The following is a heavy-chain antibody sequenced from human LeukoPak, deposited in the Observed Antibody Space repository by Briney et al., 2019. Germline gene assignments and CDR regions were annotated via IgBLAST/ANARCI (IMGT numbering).Heavy chain of an antibody. D-gene: IGHD4-17*01. V-gene: IGHV4-34*01. Sequence: PSETLSLTCAVYGGSFSGYYWSWIRQLPGKGLEWIGEINHSGSTNYNPSLKSRVTISVDTSKNQFSLKLSSVTAADTAVYYCARGVPLGYGDYAVSGWFDPWGQGTLVTVSS. J-gene: IGHJ5*02. CDR3: ARGVPLGYGDYAVSGWFDP. CDR1: GGSFSGYY. CDR2: INHSGST.